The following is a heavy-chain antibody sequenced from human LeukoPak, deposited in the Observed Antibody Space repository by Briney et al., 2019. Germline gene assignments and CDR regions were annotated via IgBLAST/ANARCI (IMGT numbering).Heavy chain of an antibody. CDR2: SRE. D-gene: IGHD2/OR15-2a*01. J-gene: IGHJ4*02. Sequence: SREYYADSVKGRFAISRDDSRSSHYLQMNSLRDEDTAVYYCAKGSYRTTPGLAGYWGQRTLVTVSS. V-gene: IGHV3-33*06. CDR3: AKGSYRTTPGLAGY.